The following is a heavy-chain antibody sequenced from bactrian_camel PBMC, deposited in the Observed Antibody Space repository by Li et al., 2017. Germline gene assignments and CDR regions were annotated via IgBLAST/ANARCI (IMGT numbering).Heavy chain of an antibody. CDR3: VRDSHTVTAVVALLADFGY. J-gene: IGHJ6*01. Sequence: HVQLVESGGGLVQPGGSLRLSCEGPGFNEKTYCVGWFRQAPGKEREGIAGINSRGGLYYADSVEGRFTISRDNSKNALYLQMNSLKPEDTAVYYCVRDSHTVTAVVALLADFGYWCQGTQVTVS. V-gene: IGHV3S1*01. CDR2: INSRGGL. CDR1: GFNEKTYC. D-gene: IGHD6*01.